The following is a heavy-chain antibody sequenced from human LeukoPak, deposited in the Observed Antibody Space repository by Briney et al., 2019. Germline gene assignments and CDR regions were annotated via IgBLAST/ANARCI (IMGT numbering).Heavy chain of an antibody. J-gene: IGHJ4*02. CDR1: GGTFSSYA. D-gene: IGHD5-24*01. Sequence: ASVKVSCKASGGTFSSYAISWVRQAPGQGLEWMGRIIPILGIANYAQKFQGRVTITADKSTSTAYMELSSLRSEDTAVYYCARDAKNKKRDGYMSRIYYFDYWGQGTLVTVSS. V-gene: IGHV1-69*04. CDR2: IIPILGIA. CDR3: ARDAKNKKRDGYMSRIYYFDY.